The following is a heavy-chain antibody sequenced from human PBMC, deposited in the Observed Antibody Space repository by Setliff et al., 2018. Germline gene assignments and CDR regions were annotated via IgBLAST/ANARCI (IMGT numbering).Heavy chain of an antibody. D-gene: IGHD6-13*01. CDR1: GGSFSGYY. CDR2: INHSGST. J-gene: IGHJ4*02. Sequence: SETLSLTCAVYGGSFSGYYWSWIRQPPGKGLEWIGEINHSGSTNYNPSLKSRVTISVDTSKSQFSLKLSSVTAADTAVYYCARGGRISYRPSTSWYILDYWGQGTLVTVSS. CDR3: ARGGRISYRPSTSWYILDY. V-gene: IGHV4-34*01.